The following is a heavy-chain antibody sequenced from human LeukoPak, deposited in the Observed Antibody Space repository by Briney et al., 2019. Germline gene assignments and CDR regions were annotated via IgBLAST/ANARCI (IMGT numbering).Heavy chain of an antibody. D-gene: IGHD1-26*01. V-gene: IGHV4-39*01. J-gene: IGHJ5*02. Sequence: KPSETLSLTCTVSGVSISSSGYYWGWIRQPPGKGLEWIASIYYSGSTYYNPSLKSRVTISVDTSKNQLSLKLSSLTAADTAVYYCARHEYSGSYYGLSWFDPWGQGTLVTVSS. CDR3: ARHEYSGSYYGLSWFDP. CDR2: IYYSGST. CDR1: GVSISSSGYY.